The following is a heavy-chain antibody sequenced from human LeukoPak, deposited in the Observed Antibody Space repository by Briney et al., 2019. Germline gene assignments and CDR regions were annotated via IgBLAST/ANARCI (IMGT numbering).Heavy chain of an antibody. CDR1: GGSISSYY. CDR2: IYTSGST. D-gene: IGHD3-22*01. Sequence: SETLSLTCTVSGGSISSYYWSWIRQPAGKGLEWIGRIYTSGSTNYNPSLKSRVTISVDKSKNQFSLKLSSMTAADTAVYYCVRDTNYYDSSAFDIWGQGTMVTVSS. J-gene: IGHJ3*02. V-gene: IGHV4-4*07. CDR3: VRDTNYYDSSAFDI.